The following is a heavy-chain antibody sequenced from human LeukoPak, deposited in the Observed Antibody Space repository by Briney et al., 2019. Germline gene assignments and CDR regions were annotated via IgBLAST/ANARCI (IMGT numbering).Heavy chain of an antibody. CDR3: AKDASSSWYPSDY. D-gene: IGHD6-13*01. J-gene: IGHJ4*02. CDR2: ISSGAGST. V-gene: IGHV3-23*01. CDR1: GFTFSSYA. Sequence: GGSLRLSCAASGFTFSSYAMNWVRQAPGKGLEWVSAISSGAGSTYYADSVKGRFAISRDNSKNTLYLQMNSLRAEDTAVYYCAKDASSSWYPSDYWGQGTLVTVSS.